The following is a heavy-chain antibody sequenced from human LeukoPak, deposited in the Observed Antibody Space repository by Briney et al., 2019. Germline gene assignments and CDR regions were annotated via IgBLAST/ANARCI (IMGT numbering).Heavy chain of an antibody. Sequence: SETLSLTCTVSGGSISSGGYYWRWIRQHPGKSLERIGYIYYSGSTYYNPSLKSRVTISVDTSKNQFSLKLSSVTAADTAVYYCARIPSRTVVVVPADYYYYGMDVWGQGTTVTVSS. V-gene: IGHV4-31*03. CDR2: IYYSGST. CDR3: ARIPSRTVVVVPADYYYYGMDV. CDR1: GGSISSGGYY. D-gene: IGHD2-2*01. J-gene: IGHJ6*02.